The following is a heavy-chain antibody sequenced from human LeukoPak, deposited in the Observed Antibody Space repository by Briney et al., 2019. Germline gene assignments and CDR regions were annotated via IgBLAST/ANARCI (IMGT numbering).Heavy chain of an antibody. V-gene: IGHV3-23*01. Sequence: GGSLRLSCAASGFSFSSYAMRWVRQAPGKGLEWVSSISGSSNTYYADSVKGRFTISRDNSKNTLYLQMNSLRAEDTAVYYCAKGESQPKYYFDYWGQGTLVTVSS. CDR3: AKGESQPKYYFDY. J-gene: IGHJ4*02. CDR1: GFSFSSYA. D-gene: IGHD2-2*01. CDR2: ISGSSNT.